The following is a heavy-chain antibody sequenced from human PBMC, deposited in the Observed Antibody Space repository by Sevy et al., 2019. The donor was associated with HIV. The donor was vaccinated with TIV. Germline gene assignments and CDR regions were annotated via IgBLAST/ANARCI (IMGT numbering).Heavy chain of an antibody. CDR1: GYRFASYW. CDR2: HFPGNSYI. V-gene: IGHV5-51*01. Sequence: GESLKISCQTSGYRFASYWIAWVRQKPGIGLEWVATHFPGNSYIRHSPSFRGRLTASADKSISTTYLQWSSLDASDTGIYSCARGPLVSSVDYFDSWGQGTRVTVSS. CDR3: ARGPLVSSVDYFDS. J-gene: IGHJ4*02. D-gene: IGHD3-9*01.